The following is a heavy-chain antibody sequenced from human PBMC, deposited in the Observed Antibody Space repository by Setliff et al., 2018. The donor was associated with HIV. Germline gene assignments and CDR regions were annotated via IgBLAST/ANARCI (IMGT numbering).Heavy chain of an antibody. Sequence: PGGSLRLSCAASGFAFSSYWMHWVRQAPGKGLVWVSRINSDGSSTSYADSVKGRFTISRDNAKNTLYLQMNSLRAEDTAVYYCAKSRSGYYTDLEYWGQGTLVTVSS. CDR3: AKSRSGYYTDLEY. J-gene: IGHJ4*02. CDR1: GFAFSSYW. V-gene: IGHV3-74*01. CDR2: INSDGSST. D-gene: IGHD3-3*01.